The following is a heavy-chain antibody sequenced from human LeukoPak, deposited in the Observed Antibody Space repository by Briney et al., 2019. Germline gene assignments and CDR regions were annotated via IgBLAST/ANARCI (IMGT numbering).Heavy chain of an antibody. Sequence: PSETLSLTCTVSGGSISSYYWSWIRQPPGKGREGIGYIYYSGSTNSNPSLKSRVTISVDTSKNQFSLKLSSVTAADTAVYYCAREPTYYYDSSGYPGNAFDIWGQGTMVTVSS. CDR1: GGSISSYY. CDR2: IYYSGST. D-gene: IGHD3-22*01. J-gene: IGHJ3*02. CDR3: AREPTYYYDSSGYPGNAFDI. V-gene: IGHV4-59*12.